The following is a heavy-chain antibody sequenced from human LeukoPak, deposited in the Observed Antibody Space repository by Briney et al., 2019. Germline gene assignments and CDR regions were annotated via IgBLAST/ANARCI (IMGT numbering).Heavy chain of an antibody. Sequence: GASVKVSCKASGYTFTSYGISWVRQAPGQGLEWMGWINPNSGGTNYAQKFQGRVTMTRDTSISTAYMELSRLGSDDTAVYYCARRWLQPYSYYYFDYWGQGTLVTVSS. V-gene: IGHV1-2*02. CDR3: ARRWLQPYSYYYFDY. CDR1: GYTFTSYG. D-gene: IGHD2-21*01. CDR2: INPNSGGT. J-gene: IGHJ4*02.